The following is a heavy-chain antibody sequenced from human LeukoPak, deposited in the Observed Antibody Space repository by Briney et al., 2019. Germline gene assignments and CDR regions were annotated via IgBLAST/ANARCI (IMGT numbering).Heavy chain of an antibody. Sequence: SQTLSLTCTVSGDPITRDSYYWSWIRQPAGKGLEWIGRIYSSGSTNYNPSLKSRVTISVDTSKNQFSLKLSSVTAADTAVYYCARGRGYSSSWVRQNWFDPWGQGTLVTVSS. CDR3: ARGRGYSSSWVRQNWFDP. D-gene: IGHD6-13*01. V-gene: IGHV4-61*02. CDR2: IYSSGST. J-gene: IGHJ5*02. CDR1: GDPITRDSYY.